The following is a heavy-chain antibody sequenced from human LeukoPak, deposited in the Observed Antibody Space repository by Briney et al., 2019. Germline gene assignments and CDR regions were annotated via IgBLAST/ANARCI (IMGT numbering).Heavy chain of an antibody. CDR3: ARDRYQLLIYYYYYGMDV. CDR1: EFTFSSYA. D-gene: IGHD2-2*01. CDR2: ISYDGSNK. Sequence: GGSLRLSCAASEFTFSSYAMHWVRQAPGKGLEWVAVISYDGSNKYYADSVKGRFTISRDNSKNTLYLQMNSLRAEDTAVYYCARDRYQLLIYYYYYGMDVWGQGTTVTVSS. J-gene: IGHJ6*02. V-gene: IGHV3-30*04.